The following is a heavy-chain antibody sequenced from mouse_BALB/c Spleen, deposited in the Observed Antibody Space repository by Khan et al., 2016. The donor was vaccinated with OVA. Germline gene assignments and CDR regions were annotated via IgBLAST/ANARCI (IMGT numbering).Heavy chain of an antibody. Sequence: EVELVESGGGLVQPGGSRKLSCAASGFTFSDYGMAWVRQAPGKGPEWVAFVSSLAYNFYYADTVTGRFTFPRETAKNTLYLAMISLRSEDIAMYYCARGGKGGFAYWGQGTLVTVSA. CDR1: GFTFSDYG. CDR3: ARGGKGGFAY. J-gene: IGHJ3*01. CDR2: VSSLAYNF. V-gene: IGHV5-15*02.